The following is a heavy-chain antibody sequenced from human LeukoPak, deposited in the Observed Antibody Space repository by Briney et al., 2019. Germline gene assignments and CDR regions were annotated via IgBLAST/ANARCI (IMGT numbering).Heavy chain of an antibody. Sequence: GGSLRLSCAASGFTVSSSYMSWVRQAPGEGLEWVAIISSAGTTYYADSVKGRFTISRDNSKNTVYLQVNSLRDEDTAVYYCARDLEAANTYYFDYWGREPWSPSPQ. J-gene: IGHJ4*02. CDR2: ISSAGTT. D-gene: IGHD6-13*01. CDR3: ARDLEAANTYYFDY. V-gene: IGHV3-66*01. CDR1: GFTVSSSY.